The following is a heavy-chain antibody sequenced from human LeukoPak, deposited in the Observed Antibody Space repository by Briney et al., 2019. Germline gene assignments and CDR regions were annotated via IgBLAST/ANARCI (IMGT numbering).Heavy chain of an antibody. CDR2: ISFSGIT. J-gene: IGHJ4*02. D-gene: IGHD1/OR15-1a*01. CDR1: GGSMSPYY. CDR3: VRHTGGTTLDY. V-gene: IGHV4-59*08. Sequence: SETLSLTCTVSGGSMSPYYWRWMPQPPGGAREWIGHISFSGITDYYPSVKSRVTISIDTTTNQFSLKLISVTAADAAVYYCVRHTGGTTLDYWGQGTQVTVSS.